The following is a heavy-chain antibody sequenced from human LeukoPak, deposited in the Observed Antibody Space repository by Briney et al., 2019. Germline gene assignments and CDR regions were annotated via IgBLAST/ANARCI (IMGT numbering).Heavy chain of an antibody. CDR1: GGSFSGYY. CDR3: ARWPPRWERYYYMDV. V-gene: IGHV4-34*01. D-gene: IGHD1-26*01. CDR2: INHSGST. Sequence: PSETLSLTCAVYGGSFSGYYWSWIRQPPGKGLEWIGEINHSGSTNYNPSLKSRVTISVDTSKNQFSLKLSSVTAADTAVYYCARWPPRWERYYYMDVWGKGTTVTVSS. J-gene: IGHJ6*03.